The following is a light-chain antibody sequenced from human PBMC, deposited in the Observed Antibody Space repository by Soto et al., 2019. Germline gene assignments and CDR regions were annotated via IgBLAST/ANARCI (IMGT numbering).Light chain of an antibody. CDR2: DAS. J-gene: IGKJ4*02. CDR1: QDITNF. CDR3: QQYENLLLLT. V-gene: IGKV1-33*01. Sequence: DIQMTQSPSSLSASVGDRVTITCQASQDITNFLNWYQQKPGKPPKLLIYDASNLEPGVPTRFSGSGSGTNFTFPISSLQPEDIATYYCQQYENLLLLTFGGGTKVEI.